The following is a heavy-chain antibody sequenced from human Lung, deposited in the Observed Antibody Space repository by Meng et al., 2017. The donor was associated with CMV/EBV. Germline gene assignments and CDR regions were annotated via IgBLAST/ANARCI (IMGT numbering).Heavy chain of an antibody. V-gene: IGHV1-69*05. CDR3: ARVEMGMVVADY. CDR1: GGTFSSYA. CDR2: IIPIFGTA. D-gene: IGHD2-15*01. Sequence: SVKVSCKASGGTFSSYAISWVRQAPGQGLEWMGGIIPIFGTANYAQKFQGRVTITTDESTSTAYMELGSLRSEDTAVYYCARVEMGMVVADYWGQGTLVTVSS. J-gene: IGHJ4*02.